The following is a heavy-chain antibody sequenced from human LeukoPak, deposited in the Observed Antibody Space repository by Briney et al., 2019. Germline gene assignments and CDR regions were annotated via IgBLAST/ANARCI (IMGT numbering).Heavy chain of an antibody. V-gene: IGHV3-23*01. CDR3: ARVDSSGYYWDDAFNI. Sequence: GGSLRLSCAASGFTFSNHGMNWVRQAPGEGLEWLSGVSPPGGGTYYADSVKGRFTISRDDSKNTLSLQMNSLRVEDTAVYYCARVDSSGYYWDDAFNIWGQGTMVTVSS. J-gene: IGHJ3*02. CDR1: GFTFSNHG. CDR2: VSPPGGGT. D-gene: IGHD3-22*01.